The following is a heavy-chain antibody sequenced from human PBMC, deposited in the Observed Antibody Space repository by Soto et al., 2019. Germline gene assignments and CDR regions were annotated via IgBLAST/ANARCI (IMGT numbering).Heavy chain of an antibody. D-gene: IGHD6-19*01. CDR2: IDPSDSYT. CDR1: GYSFTSYW. CDR3: ARRQWPSIDAFDI. V-gene: IGHV5-10-1*01. Sequence: PGESLKIYCKGSGYSFTSYWIGWVRQMPGEGLEWMGRIDPSDSYTNYSPSFQGHVTISADKSISTAYLQWSSLKASDSAMYYCARRQWPSIDAFDIWGQGTMVTVSS. J-gene: IGHJ3*02.